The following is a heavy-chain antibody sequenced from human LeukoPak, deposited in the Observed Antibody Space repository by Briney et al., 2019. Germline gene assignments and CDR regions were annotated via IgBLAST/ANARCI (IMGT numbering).Heavy chain of an antibody. D-gene: IGHD3-22*01. Sequence: GESLRTSCKGSGYSFTSYWISWARQMPGKGLEWMGRIDPRDSYTKYSPSFQGHVSISADKSISTAYLQWSSLKASDTATYYCARLESSGYYVYWGQGTLVTVSS. J-gene: IGHJ4*02. CDR2: IDPRDSYT. CDR3: ARLESSGYYVY. CDR1: GYSFTSYW. V-gene: IGHV5-10-1*01.